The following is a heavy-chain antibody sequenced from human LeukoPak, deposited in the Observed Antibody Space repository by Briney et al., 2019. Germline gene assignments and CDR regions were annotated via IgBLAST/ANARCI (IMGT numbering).Heavy chain of an antibody. CDR1: GYTFTSYA. CDR2: INAGNGNT. D-gene: IGHD5-24*01. CDR3: ARGWLQRLFDY. Sequence: ASVKVSCKASGYTFTSYAMHWVRQAPGQRLEWMGWINAGNGNTKYSQKFQGRVTTTRDTSASTAYMELSSLRSEDTAVYYCARGWLQRLFDYWGQGTLVTVSS. V-gene: IGHV1-3*01. J-gene: IGHJ4*02.